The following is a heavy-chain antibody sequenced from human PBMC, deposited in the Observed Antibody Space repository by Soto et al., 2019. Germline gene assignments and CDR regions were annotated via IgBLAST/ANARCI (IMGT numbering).Heavy chain of an antibody. CDR3: VRHWLVVSPLDH. Sequence: GGSRRLACASWWIIGGGCAMRGDRQESGKGGGGVGRNGRKDKNYATEYGASVEGRFTISRDDSKNTTFLLMNSLKSEDSAVYLCVRHWLVVSPLDHWGQGTLVTVSS. J-gene: IGHJ4*02. D-gene: IGHD6-19*01. CDR1: WIIGGGCA. V-gene: IGHV3-73*01. CDR2: NGRKDKNYAT.